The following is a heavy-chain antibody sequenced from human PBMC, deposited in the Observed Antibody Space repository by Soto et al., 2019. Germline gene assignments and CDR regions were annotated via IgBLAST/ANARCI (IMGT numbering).Heavy chain of an antibody. D-gene: IGHD2-2*01. Sequence: CLRLSCTTSGFTFGDHDMSWLRQAPGKGLEWLGFIRGKAYGGTTEYAASVKGRFAMSRDDSQGIAYLQMNSLKTEDTAVYYCARVGCTSTSCYYLFDFWGQGSLVTVSS. CDR3: ARVGCTSTSCYYLFDF. J-gene: IGHJ4*02. CDR2: IRGKAYGGTT. V-gene: IGHV3-49*03. CDR1: GFTFGDHD.